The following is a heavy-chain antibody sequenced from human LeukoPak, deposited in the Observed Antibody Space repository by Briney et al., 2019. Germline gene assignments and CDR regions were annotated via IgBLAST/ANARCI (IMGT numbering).Heavy chain of an antibody. J-gene: IGHJ4*02. CDR1: GYSFTSYW. D-gene: IGHD3-22*01. CDR2: IYPGDSDT. CDR3: ARRTFYDSSGYYYFDY. Sequence: GESLKISCKGSGYSFTSYWIGWVRQMPGKGLEWMGIIYPGDSDTRYSPSFQGQVTISADKSISTAYLQWSSLKASDTAMYYCARRTFYDSSGYYYFDYWGQGTLVTVSP. V-gene: IGHV5-51*01.